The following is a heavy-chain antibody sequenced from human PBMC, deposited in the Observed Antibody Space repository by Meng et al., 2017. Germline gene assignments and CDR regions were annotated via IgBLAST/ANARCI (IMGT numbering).Heavy chain of an antibody. CDR3: AEGYCTTGASIAPFDF. D-gene: IGHD2-8*01. V-gene: IGHV5-51*01. J-gene: IGHJ3*01. CDR2: IYPGDSST. CDR1: VYTCIKSW. Sequence: SFLCSVYTCIKSWIGWLRQMPERGLEWMGIIYPGDSSTRDSPYFQGQVTIPANTSTDTAYLQWSSLQTSDTAIYYCAEGYCTTGASIAPFDFWGQGTMVTVSS.